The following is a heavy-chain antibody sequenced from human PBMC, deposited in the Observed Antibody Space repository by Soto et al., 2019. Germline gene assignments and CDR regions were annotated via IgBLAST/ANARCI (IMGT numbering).Heavy chain of an antibody. CDR2: INHSGST. D-gene: IGHD2-21*02. J-gene: IGHJ3*02. V-gene: IGHV4-34*01. CDR3: ARYGGNYDAFDI. Sequence: PSETLSLTCAVYGGSFSGYYWSWIRQPPGKGLEWIGEINHSGSTNYNPSLKSRVTISVDTSKNQFSLKLSSVTAADTAVYYCARYGGNYDAFDIWGQGTMVTVS. CDR1: GGSFSGYY.